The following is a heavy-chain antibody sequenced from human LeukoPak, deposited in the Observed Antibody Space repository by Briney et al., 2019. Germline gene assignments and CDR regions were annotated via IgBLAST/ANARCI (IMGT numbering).Heavy chain of an antibody. V-gene: IGHV3-48*03. J-gene: IGHJ5*02. CDR2: ISNSGSTI. Sequence: GGSLRLSCAASGFTFSSYEMNWVRQAPGKGLEWVSYISNSGSTIYYADSVKGRFTISRDNAKNSLYLQMNSPRAEDTAVYYCASCGSGSYYRKHNWFDPWGQGTLVTVSS. CDR1: GFTFSSYE. CDR3: ASCGSGSYYRKHNWFDP. D-gene: IGHD3-10*01.